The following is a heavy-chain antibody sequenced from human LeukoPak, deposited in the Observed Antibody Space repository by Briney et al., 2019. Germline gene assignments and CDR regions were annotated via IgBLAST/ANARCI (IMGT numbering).Heavy chain of an antibody. Sequence: GGSLRLSCAASGFTFSSYSMNWVRQAPGKGLEWVSYISRSSTTIYYADSVKGRFTISRDNAKNSLYLQMNSLRAEDTAVFYCARDGVYYDSSGLDYWGQGTLVTVSS. D-gene: IGHD3-22*01. CDR3: ARDGVYYDSSGLDY. CDR1: GFTFSSYS. CDR2: ISRSSTTI. J-gene: IGHJ4*02. V-gene: IGHV3-48*01.